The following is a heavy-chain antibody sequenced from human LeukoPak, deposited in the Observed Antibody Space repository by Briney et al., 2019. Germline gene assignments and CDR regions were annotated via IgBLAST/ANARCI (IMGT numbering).Heavy chain of an antibody. CDR1: GGTFSSYA. V-gene: IGHV1-69*13. CDR2: IIPIFGTA. CDR3: ARARVARDYALHTFDY. J-gene: IGHJ4*02. D-gene: IGHD4-17*01. Sequence: ASVKVSCKASGGTFSSYAISWVRQAPGQGLEWMGGIIPIFGTANYAHKFQGRVTITADESTSTAYMELSSLRSEDTAVYYCARARVARDYALHTFDYWGQGTLVTVSS.